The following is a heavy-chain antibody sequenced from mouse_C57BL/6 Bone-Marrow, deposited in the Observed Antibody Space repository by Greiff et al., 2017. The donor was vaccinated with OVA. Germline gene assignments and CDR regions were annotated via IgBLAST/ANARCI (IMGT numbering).Heavy chain of an antibody. Sequence: DVQLVESGGGLVKPGGSLKLSCAASGFTFSSYTMSWVRQTPEKRLEWVATISGGGGNTYYPDSVKGRFTISRDNAKNTLYLQMSSLRSEDTALYYCARERGGYFDYWGQGTTLTVSS. J-gene: IGHJ2*01. CDR3: ARERGGYFDY. CDR2: ISGGGGNT. D-gene: IGHD1-1*02. CDR1: GFTFSSYT. V-gene: IGHV5-9*01.